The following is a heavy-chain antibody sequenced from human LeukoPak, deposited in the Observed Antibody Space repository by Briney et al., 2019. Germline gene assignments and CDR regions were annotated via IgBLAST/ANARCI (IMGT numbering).Heavy chain of an antibody. CDR2: INVGNGDT. V-gene: IGHV1-3*01. Sequence: ASVKVSCKASGYTFTTYPMYWVCQAPGQMLEWMGWINVGNGDTKYSQKFQGRVTITRDTSASTAYMELSSLRSEDTAVCYCARDRAGQLDYWGQGTLVTVSS. CDR1: GYTFTTYP. CDR3: ARDRAGQLDY. D-gene: IGHD3-10*01. J-gene: IGHJ4*02.